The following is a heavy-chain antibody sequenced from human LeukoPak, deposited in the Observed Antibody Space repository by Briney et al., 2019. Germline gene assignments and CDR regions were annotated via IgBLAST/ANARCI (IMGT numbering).Heavy chain of an antibody. J-gene: IGHJ4*02. Sequence: SETLSLTCTVSDGSINNYYWTWIRQPAGKGLEWIGRIYSSGKTNYNPSLKSRVTMSVDTSNNQLSLMMTSVTAADTAVFYCARTPQGDNYFDYWGQGHLVTVSS. D-gene: IGHD3-9*01. CDR2: IYSSGKT. V-gene: IGHV4-4*07. CDR3: ARTPQGDNYFDY. CDR1: DGSINNYY.